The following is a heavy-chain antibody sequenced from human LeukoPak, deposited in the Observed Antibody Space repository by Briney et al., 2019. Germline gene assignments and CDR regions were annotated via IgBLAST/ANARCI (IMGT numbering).Heavy chain of an antibody. CDR1: GFIFDKYG. CDR2: CGVMEILNGRKK. D-gene: IGHD7-27*01. J-gene: IGHJ4*02. Sequence: GTSLRLSCAASGFIFDKYGMHCFSNFSCTGSARLQARGWSGCQLCGVMEILNGRKKCYGDFLKGRFPISRDNSKNTLYLQMNSLRAEDTAVYYCAKDGGLWVSAHWGDSWGRGTLVTVSS. V-gene: IGHV3-33*06. CDR3: AKDGGLWVSAHWGDS.